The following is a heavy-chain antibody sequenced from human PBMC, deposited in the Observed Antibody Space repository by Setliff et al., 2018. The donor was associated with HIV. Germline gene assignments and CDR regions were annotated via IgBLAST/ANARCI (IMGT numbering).Heavy chain of an antibody. CDR2: FDHEDGET. CDR1: GDSLTELS. CDR3: VRDRTQQNWGSRGYYYMDV. D-gene: IGHD7-27*01. J-gene: IGHJ6*03. Sequence: ASVKVSCKVSGDSLTELSIHWVRQAPGKGLEWMGGFDHEDGETIYAQKFQGRVTMTRDTSISTAYMELTRLRSDDTAVYYCVRDRTQQNWGSRGYYYMDVWGKGTTVTVSS. V-gene: IGHV1-24*01.